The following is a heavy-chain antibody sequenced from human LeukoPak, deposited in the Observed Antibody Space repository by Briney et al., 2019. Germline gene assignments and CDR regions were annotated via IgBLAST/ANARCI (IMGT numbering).Heavy chain of an antibody. V-gene: IGHV1-18*01. CDR2: ISASDGTT. CDR3: ARCGAAVTTHFSH. D-gene: IGHD4-17*01. CDR1: GYSFSIYG. J-gene: IGHJ4*02. Sequence: GASVQVSCKASGYSFSIYGITWARQAPGQGLEYLGWISASDGTTNYAQKVQDRVTMTTDTSTSTAYSELRSLRSEDTAVYYCARCGAAVTTHFSHWGQGTLVTVSS.